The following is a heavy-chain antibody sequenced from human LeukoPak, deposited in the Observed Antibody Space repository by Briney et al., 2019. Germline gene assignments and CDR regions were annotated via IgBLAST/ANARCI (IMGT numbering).Heavy chain of an antibody. V-gene: IGHV4-59*01. D-gene: IGHD3-22*01. CDR1: GGSISSYY. CDR2: IYYSGST. Sequence: SETLSLTCTVSGGSISSYYWSWIRQPPGKELEWIGYIYYSGSTNYNPSLKSRVTISVDTSKNQFSLKLSSVTAADTAVYYCARGRSGYYAFDIWGQGTMVTVSS. J-gene: IGHJ3*02. CDR3: ARGRSGYYAFDI.